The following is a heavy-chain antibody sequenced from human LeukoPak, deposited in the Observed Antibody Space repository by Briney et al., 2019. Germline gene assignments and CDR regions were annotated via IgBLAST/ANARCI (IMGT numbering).Heavy chain of an antibody. CDR1: GFTFSSYA. CDR2: ISGSGGST. J-gene: IGHJ5*02. Sequence: GGSLRLSCAASGFTFSSYAMSWVRQAPGKGLEWVSAISGSGGSTYYADSVKGRFTISRDNSKNTLYLQMNSLRAEDTAVCYCAKDGDYDSSGYYGNWFDPWGQGTLVTVSS. D-gene: IGHD3-22*01. V-gene: IGHV3-23*01. CDR3: AKDGDYDSSGYYGNWFDP.